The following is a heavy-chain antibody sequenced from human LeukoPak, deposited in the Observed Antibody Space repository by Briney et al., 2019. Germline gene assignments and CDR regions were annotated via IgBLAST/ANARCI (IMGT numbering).Heavy chain of an antibody. Sequence: GASVKVSCKXSGYTFTGYYMHWVRQAPGQGLEWMGRINPNNGGTNYAQKFQGRVTMTRDTSISTAYMELSRLRSDDTAVYYCARARITYYYDSSGYYSLFHWGQGTLVTVSS. D-gene: IGHD3-22*01. J-gene: IGHJ4*02. CDR3: ARARITYYYDSSGYYSLFH. CDR2: INPNNGGT. V-gene: IGHV1-2*06. CDR1: GYTFTGYY.